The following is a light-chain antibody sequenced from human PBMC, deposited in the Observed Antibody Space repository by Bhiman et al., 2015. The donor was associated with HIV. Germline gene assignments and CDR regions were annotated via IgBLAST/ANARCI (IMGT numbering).Light chain of an antibody. Sequence: SVLTQPPSVSAAPGQKVTILCSGDTSNIGNNWVSWYQQLPGTAPKLLIYDTKWRPSGIPDRFSGSKSGTSATLDITGLQTGDEADYYCGTWDSRLANMVFGGGTKRDRP. CDR3: GTWDSRLANMV. CDR2: DTK. V-gene: IGLV1-51*01. CDR1: TSNIGNNW. J-gene: IGLJ2*01.